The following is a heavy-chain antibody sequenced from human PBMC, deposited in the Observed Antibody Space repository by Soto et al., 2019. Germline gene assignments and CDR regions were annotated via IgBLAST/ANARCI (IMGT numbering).Heavy chain of an antibody. CDR3: ARELDIALMVYGISNGMDV. Sequence: GGSLRLSCAGSGFTFSNYAMHWVRQAPGKGLEWVAVMSYDGSNKYYADSVKGRFTISRDNSKNTLYLQMNSLRAEDTAVYYCARELDIALMVYGISNGMDVWGQGTTVTVSS. D-gene: IGHD2-8*01. V-gene: IGHV3-30-3*01. CDR2: MSYDGSNK. J-gene: IGHJ6*02. CDR1: GFTFSNYA.